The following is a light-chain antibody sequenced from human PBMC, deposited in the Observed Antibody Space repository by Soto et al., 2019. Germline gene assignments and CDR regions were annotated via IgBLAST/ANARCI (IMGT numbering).Light chain of an antibody. CDR3: QQYGSSPLT. Sequence: EIVVTQSPGTLSLSPGERATLSCRASQSVSSSYLAWYQQKPGQAPRLLIYGASSRATGIPDRFSGSASGTDFTLTISRLEPEDFAVYYCQQYGSSPLTFGGGTKVEIK. CDR2: GAS. CDR1: QSVSSSY. V-gene: IGKV3-20*01. J-gene: IGKJ4*01.